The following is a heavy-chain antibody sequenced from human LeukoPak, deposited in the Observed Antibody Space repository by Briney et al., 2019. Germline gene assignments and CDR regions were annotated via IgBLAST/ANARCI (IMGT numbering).Heavy chain of an antibody. CDR1: GFTFSTYG. CDR3: ARGLFSGGHSFDY. V-gene: IGHV3-33*01. CDR2: IWYDGRNK. Sequence: QPGGSLRLSCAASGFTFSTYGMHWVRQAPGKGLEWVAVIWYDGRNKYYADSVEGRFTISRDNSKNTLYLQMNSLRGDDTAVYYCARGLFSGGHSFDYWGQGTLVTVSS. D-gene: IGHD2-15*01. J-gene: IGHJ4*02.